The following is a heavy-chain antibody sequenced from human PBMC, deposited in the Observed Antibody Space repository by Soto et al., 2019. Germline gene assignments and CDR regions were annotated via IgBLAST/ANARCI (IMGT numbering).Heavy chain of an antibody. J-gene: IGHJ3*02. CDR2: ISWNSGSI. CDR1: GFTFDDYA. Sequence: EVQLVESGGGLVQPGRSLRLSCAASGFTFDDYAMHWVRQAPGKGLEWVSGISWNSGSIGYADSVKGRFTISRDNAKNSLYLQMNSLRAEDTALYYCEKDKIAVAVVDACDIWGQGTMVTVSS. D-gene: IGHD6-19*01. CDR3: EKDKIAVAVVDACDI. V-gene: IGHV3-9*01.